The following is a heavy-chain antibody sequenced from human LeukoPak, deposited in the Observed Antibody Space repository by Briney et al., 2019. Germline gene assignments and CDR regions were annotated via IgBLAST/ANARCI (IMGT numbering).Heavy chain of an antibody. J-gene: IGHJ4*02. D-gene: IGHD3-10*01. CDR3: ARQNYRSSGSSFDY. V-gene: IGHV4-59*11. Sequence: PSETLSLTCTVSGGSIPSHYWSWIRQPPGKGLEWIGYIYNSESTNYNPSLKTRVTISVGTSENQFSLTMSSVTAADTAVYYCARQNYRSSGSSFDYWGQGILVTVSP. CDR1: GGSIPSHY. CDR2: IYNSEST.